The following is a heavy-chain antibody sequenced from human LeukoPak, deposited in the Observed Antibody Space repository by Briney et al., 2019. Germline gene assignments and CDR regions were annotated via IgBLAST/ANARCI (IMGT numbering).Heavy chain of an antibody. CDR1: GFPFSSHG. CDR3: ARALYIAARPYYFDY. J-gene: IGHJ4*02. D-gene: IGHD6-6*01. V-gene: IGHV3-30*03. CDR2: ISYDGSNK. Sequence: GGSLRLSCAASGFPFSSHGMSWVRQAPGKGLEWVAFISYDGSNKYYADSVKGRFTISRDNSKNTLYLQMNSLRAEDTAVYYCARALYIAARPYYFDYWGQGTLVTVSS.